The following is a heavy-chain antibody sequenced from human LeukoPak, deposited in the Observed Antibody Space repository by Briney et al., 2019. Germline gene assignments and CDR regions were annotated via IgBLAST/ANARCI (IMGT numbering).Heavy chain of an antibody. CDR2: ISSSSSYI. D-gene: IGHD6-13*01. CDR3: ARVEQQLVPGYYYGMDV. V-gene: IGHV3-21*01. Sequence: GGSLRLSCVASGFSFTGVWMNWVRQAPGKGLEWVSSISSSSSYIYYADSVKGRFTISRDNAKNSLYLQMNSLRAEDTAVYYCARVEQQLVPGYYYGMDVWGQGTTVTVSS. CDR1: GFSFTGVW. J-gene: IGHJ6*02.